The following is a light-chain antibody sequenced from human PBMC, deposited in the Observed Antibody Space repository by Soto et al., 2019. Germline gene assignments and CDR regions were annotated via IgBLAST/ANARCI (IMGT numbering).Light chain of an antibody. Sequence: QSALTQPPSASGSPGQSVTISCTGTSSDVGGYNYVSWYLQHPGKAPKLMIYEVSKRPPGVPDRFSGSKSGNTASLTVSGLQAEDEADYYCSSYAGSTVVFGGGTMLTVL. V-gene: IGLV2-8*01. CDR3: SSYAGSTVV. J-gene: IGLJ2*01. CDR1: SSDVGGYNY. CDR2: EVS.